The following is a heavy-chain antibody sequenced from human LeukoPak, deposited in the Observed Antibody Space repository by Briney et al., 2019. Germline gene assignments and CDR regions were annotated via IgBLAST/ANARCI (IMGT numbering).Heavy chain of an antibody. Sequence: SETLSLTCAVYGGSFSGYYWSWIRQPPGKGLEWIGEINHSGSTNYNPSLKSRVTISVDTSKNQFSLKLSSATAADTAVYYCARAGAATVTTDFDYWGQGTLVTVSS. CDR2: INHSGST. V-gene: IGHV4-34*01. CDR3: ARAGAATVTTDFDY. CDR1: GGSFSGYY. J-gene: IGHJ4*02. D-gene: IGHD4-11*01.